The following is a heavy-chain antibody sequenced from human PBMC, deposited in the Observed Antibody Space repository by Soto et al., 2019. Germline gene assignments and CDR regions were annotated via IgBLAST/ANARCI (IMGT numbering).Heavy chain of an antibody. CDR2: IIPMFGTT. D-gene: IGHD6-13*01. CDR1: GGPFSSYG. J-gene: IGHJ4*02. CDR3: ARDRPIAGFDY. V-gene: IGHV1-69*12. Sequence: QVQLVQSGAEVKKPGSSMKVSCKASGGPFSSYGVSWLRQAPDHGLGWMGGIIPMFGTTTYAQKFQGRVSITADESTSTAYLDLTSLTSEDTAVYYCARDRPIAGFDYWGQGTLVTVSS.